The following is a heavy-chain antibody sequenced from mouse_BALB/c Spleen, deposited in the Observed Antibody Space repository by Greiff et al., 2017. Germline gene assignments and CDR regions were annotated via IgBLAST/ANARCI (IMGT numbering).Heavy chain of an antibody. Sequence: QVQLQQSGAELAKPGASVKMSCKASGYTFTSYWMHWVKQRPGQGLEWIGYINPSTGYTEYNQKFKDKATLTADKSSSTAYMQLSSLTSEDSAVYYCARDYYIWYFDVWGAGTTVTVSS. J-gene: IGHJ1*01. D-gene: IGHD1-1*01. CDR2: INPSTGYT. CDR1: GYTFTSYW. V-gene: IGHV1-7*01. CDR3: ARDYYIWYFDV.